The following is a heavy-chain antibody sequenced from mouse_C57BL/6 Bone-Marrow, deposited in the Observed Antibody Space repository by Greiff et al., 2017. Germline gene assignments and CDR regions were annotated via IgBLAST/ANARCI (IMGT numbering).Heavy chain of an antibody. Sequence: VQLQQSGAELVRPGASVKLSCTASGFNIKDDYMHWVKQRPEQGLEWIGWIDPENGDTEYASKFQGKATITADTSSNTAYMQLSSLTSEDSAVYYGARGEFDGYHWYFDVWGTGTTVTVSS. CDR2: IDPENGDT. J-gene: IGHJ1*03. D-gene: IGHD2-3*01. CDR3: ARGEFDGYHWYFDV. CDR1: GFNIKDDY. V-gene: IGHV14-4*01.